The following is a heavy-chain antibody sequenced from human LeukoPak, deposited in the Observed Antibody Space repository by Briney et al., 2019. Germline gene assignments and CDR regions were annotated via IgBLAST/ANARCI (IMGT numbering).Heavy chain of an antibody. V-gene: IGHV4-39*07. CDR1: GGSISSSSYY. CDR3: ARLLSPLTGWEQTYYFDY. D-gene: IGHD1-26*01. CDR2: IYYSGST. J-gene: IGHJ4*02. Sequence: SETLSLTCTVSGGSISSSSYYWGWIRQPPGKGLEWIGSIYYSGSTYYNPSLKSRVTISVDTSKNQFSLKLSSVTAADTAVYYCARLLSPLTGWEQTYYFDYWGQGTLVTVSS.